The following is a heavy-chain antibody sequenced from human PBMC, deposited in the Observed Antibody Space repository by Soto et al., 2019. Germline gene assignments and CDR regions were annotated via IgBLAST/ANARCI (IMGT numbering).Heavy chain of an antibody. Sequence: EVQVVESGGGLVQPGGSLRLSCAASGFTFSSSEMNWVRQAPGKGLEWVSYISSSGSTIHYADSAKGRFTISRDNAKNSLYLQLDSLRVEDTAVYYCARDMGYSGFDYWGQGTLVTVSS. CDR3: ARDMGYSGFDY. CDR1: GFTFSSSE. D-gene: IGHD4-4*01. CDR2: ISSSGSTI. V-gene: IGHV3-48*03. J-gene: IGHJ4*02.